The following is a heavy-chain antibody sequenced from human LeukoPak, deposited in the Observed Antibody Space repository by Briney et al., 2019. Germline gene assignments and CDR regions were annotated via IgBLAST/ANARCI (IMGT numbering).Heavy chain of an antibody. Sequence: PGGSLRLSCAASGFTFSSYGMHWVRQAPGKGLEWVAVIWYDGSNKYYADSVKGRFTISRDNSKNTLYLQMNSLRAEDTVVYYCARGIEGAMDFDYWGQGTLVTVSS. D-gene: IGHD1-26*01. V-gene: IGHV3-33*01. J-gene: IGHJ4*02. CDR2: IWYDGSNK. CDR3: ARGIEGAMDFDY. CDR1: GFTFSSYG.